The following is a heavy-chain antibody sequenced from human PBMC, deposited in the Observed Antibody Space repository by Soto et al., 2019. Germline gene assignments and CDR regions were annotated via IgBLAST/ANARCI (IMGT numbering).Heavy chain of an antibody. CDR2: IYWDDDK. CDR1: GFSLSTSGVG. D-gene: IGHD3-9*01. J-gene: IGHJ5*02. CDR3: AHAWGYDILTGYYPNWFDP. Sequence: QITLKESGPTLVKPTQTLTLTCTFSGFSLSTSGVGVGWIRQPPGKALEWLALIYWDDDKRYSPSLKSRLTITKDPSKNQVVLTMTNMHPVDTATYYCAHAWGYDILTGYYPNWFDPWGQGTLVTVSS. V-gene: IGHV2-5*02.